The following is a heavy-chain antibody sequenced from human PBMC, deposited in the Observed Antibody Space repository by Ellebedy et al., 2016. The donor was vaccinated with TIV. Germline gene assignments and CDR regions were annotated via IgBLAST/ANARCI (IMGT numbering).Heavy chain of an antibody. J-gene: IGHJ4*02. CDR1: GFTFSPYA. D-gene: IGHD5-18*01. CDR3: AKDRTPGDGYWVFDY. Sequence: PGGSLRLSCAASGFTFSPYAMAWVRQAPGKGLEWVSGIVGSGAEKYADSVKGRFTISRDNSKRTVDLQMRSVRAEDTAVYFCAKDRTPGDGYWVFDYWGQGTLVTVSS. CDR2: IVGSGA. V-gene: IGHV3-23*01.